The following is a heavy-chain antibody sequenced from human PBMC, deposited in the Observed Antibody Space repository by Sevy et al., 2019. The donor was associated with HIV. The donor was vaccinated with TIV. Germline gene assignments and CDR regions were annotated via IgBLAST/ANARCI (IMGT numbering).Heavy chain of an antibody. CDR1: GFIFNSYS. CDR3: AREHSPSFGLVLRGWFDP. J-gene: IGHJ5*02. CDR2: ISSNSDHI. V-gene: IGHV3-21*01. D-gene: IGHD6-19*01. Sequence: GGSLRLSCAASGFIFNSYSMNWLRQAPGKGLEWVSFISSNSDHIYYADSVRGRFTISRDNAKNSLFLQMNSLRAEDTAVYYCAREHSPSFGLVLRGWFDPWGQRTPVTVSS.